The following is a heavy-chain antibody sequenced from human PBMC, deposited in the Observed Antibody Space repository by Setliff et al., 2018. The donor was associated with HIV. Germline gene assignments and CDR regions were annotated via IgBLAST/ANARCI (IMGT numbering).Heavy chain of an antibody. CDR2: INHSGST. CDR1: GGSISSRSYY. V-gene: IGHV4-61*09. CDR3: ARRGSGFFHYYYYMDV. Sequence: LSLTCTVSGGSISSRSYYWSWLRQPAGKGLEWIGEINHSGSTNYNPSLKSRVTISVDTSKNQFSLKLSSVTAADTAVYYCARRGSGFFHYYYYMDVWGEGTTVTVSS. D-gene: IGHD3-10*01. J-gene: IGHJ6*03.